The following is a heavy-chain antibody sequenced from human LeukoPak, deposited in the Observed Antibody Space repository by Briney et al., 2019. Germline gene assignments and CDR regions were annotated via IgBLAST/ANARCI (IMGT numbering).Heavy chain of an antibody. CDR2: ISYDGSNK. V-gene: IGHV3-30*04. CDR1: GFTFSSCA. CDR3: ARSDYYDSNYYYSEALDY. J-gene: IGHJ4*02. D-gene: IGHD3-22*01. Sequence: GGSLRLSCTASGFTFSSCALHWVRQAPGKGLEWVAVISYDGSNKYYADSVKGRFTISRDNSKNTLYLQMNSLRTEDTAVYYCARSDYYDSNYYYSEALDYWGQGTLVTVSS.